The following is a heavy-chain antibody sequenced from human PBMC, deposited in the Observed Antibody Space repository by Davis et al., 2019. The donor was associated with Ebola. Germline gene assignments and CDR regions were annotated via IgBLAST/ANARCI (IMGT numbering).Heavy chain of an antibody. D-gene: IGHD3-22*01. V-gene: IGHV4-34*01. CDR1: GGSFTLYS. Sequence: PSETLSLTCDVYGGSFTLYSWAWIRQSPGKGLEWIGEANHSGTTSYNPSLKSRVTISLDTPKNQFSLKVSSVTAADSAMYFCARSTNYFDGRRWFDPWGQGSLVTVSS. CDR2: ANHSGTT. CDR3: ARSTNYFDGRRWFDP. J-gene: IGHJ5*02.